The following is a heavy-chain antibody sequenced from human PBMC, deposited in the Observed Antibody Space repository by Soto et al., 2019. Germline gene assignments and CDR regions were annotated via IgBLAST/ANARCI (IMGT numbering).Heavy chain of an antibody. V-gene: IGHV3-9*01. J-gene: IGHJ5*02. Sequence: TGGSLRLSCAASGFTFDDYAMHWVRQAPGKGLEWVSGISWNSGSIGYADSVKGRFTISRDNARNSLYLQMNSLRAEDTALYYCAKDTGPWGQGTLVTDS. CDR2: ISWNSGSI. CDR3: AKDTGP. CDR1: GFTFDDYA.